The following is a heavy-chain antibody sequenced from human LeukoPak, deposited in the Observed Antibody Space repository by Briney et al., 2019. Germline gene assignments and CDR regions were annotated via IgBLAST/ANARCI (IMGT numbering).Heavy chain of an antibody. Sequence: TGGSLRLSCTASGFTFSNYCVHWVRQTPGKGLIWVSRICPGGTITNYADSVKGRFTISRDDAKNMMFLQMNSLRADDTAVYYCVRDFRSADYWGQGILVTVSS. CDR1: GFTFSNYC. J-gene: IGHJ4*02. CDR2: ICPGGTIT. CDR3: VRDFRSADY. V-gene: IGHV3-74*01.